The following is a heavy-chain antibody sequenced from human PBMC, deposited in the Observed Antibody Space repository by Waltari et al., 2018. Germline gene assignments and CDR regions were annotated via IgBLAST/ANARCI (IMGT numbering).Heavy chain of an antibody. Sequence: QVQLVESGGGVVQPGRSLRLSCAASGFTFSSYGMHWVRQAPGKGLEWVAVIWYDGSNKYYADSVKGRFTISRDNSKNTLYLQMNSLRAEDTAVYYCAREIGIGAFDIWGQGTMVTVSS. CDR2: IWYDGSNK. CDR3: AREIGIGAFDI. V-gene: IGHV3-33*08. D-gene: IGHD1-26*01. CDR1: GFTFSSYG. J-gene: IGHJ3*02.